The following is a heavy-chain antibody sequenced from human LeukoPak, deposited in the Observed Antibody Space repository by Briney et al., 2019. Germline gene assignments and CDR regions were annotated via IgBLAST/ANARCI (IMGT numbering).Heavy chain of an antibody. V-gene: IGHV4-39*07. CDR1: GASISSSSYY. D-gene: IGHD1-26*01. Sequence: PSETLSLTCSVSGASISSSSYYWGWIRQPPGKGLEWIGSIHYSGTSYYNSSLKSRVTISEDTSKKQFSLKVSSVTAADTAVYYCARGFRGASFDYWGQGTLVTVSS. CDR2: IHYSGTS. J-gene: IGHJ4*02. CDR3: ARGFRGASFDY.